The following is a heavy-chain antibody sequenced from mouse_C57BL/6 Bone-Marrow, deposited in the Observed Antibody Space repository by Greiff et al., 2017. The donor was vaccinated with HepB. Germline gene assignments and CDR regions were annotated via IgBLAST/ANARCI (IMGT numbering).Heavy chain of an antibody. CDR2: IYPGGGYT. CDR1: GYTFTNYW. V-gene: IGHV1-63*01. Sequence: QVQLQQSGAELVRPGTSVKMSCKASGYTFTNYWLGWAKQRPGHGLEWIGDIYPGGGYTNYNEKFKGKATLTADKSSSTAYMQFSSLTSEDSAIYYCARSQLAAWFAYWGQGTLVTVSA. J-gene: IGHJ3*01. CDR3: ARSQLAAWFAY. D-gene: IGHD4-1*02.